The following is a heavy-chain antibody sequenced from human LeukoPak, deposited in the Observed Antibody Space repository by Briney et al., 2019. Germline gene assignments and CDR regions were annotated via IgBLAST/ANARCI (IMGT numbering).Heavy chain of an antibody. CDR3: ARGDGVYVY. D-gene: IGHD5/OR15-5a*01. CDR2: IYFGGTT. V-gene: IGHV3-53*01. Sequence: PGGSLRLSCAAPGFNVSSNYMTWVRQAPGQGLEWVSVIYFGGTTYYADSVKGRFTISRDNSKNTVYLQMNSLRVEGTAVYYCARGDGVYVYWGQGTLVTVSS. CDR1: GFNVSSNY. J-gene: IGHJ4*02.